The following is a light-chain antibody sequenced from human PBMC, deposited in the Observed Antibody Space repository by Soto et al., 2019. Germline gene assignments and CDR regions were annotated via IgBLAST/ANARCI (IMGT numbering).Light chain of an antibody. CDR3: QQRSNWPIT. J-gene: IGKJ5*01. CDR2: DAS. Sequence: EIVLTQSPATLSLSPGERATLSCRASQSVSSYLAWYQQKPGQAPRLLIYDASNRATGIPARFSSSGSGTDFTLTISSLEPEDFAVYYCQQRSNWPITFGQGTQLEIK. CDR1: QSVSSY. V-gene: IGKV3-11*01.